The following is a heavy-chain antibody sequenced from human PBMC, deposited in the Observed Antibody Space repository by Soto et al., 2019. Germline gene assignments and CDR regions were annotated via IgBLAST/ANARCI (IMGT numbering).Heavy chain of an antibody. Sequence: EGSLRLSCAASGFTLSSSAMSWVRQGPGKGLEWVSAISSSGGSTKYADSVKGRFTISRDNSKNTLYLQMNSLRAEDTAVYYCANVPFFGVVTGVLAFDYWGQGTRVTVSS. CDR2: ISSSGGST. V-gene: IGHV3-23*01. CDR1: GFTLSSSA. CDR3: ANVPFFGVVTGVLAFDY. D-gene: IGHD3-3*01. J-gene: IGHJ4*02.